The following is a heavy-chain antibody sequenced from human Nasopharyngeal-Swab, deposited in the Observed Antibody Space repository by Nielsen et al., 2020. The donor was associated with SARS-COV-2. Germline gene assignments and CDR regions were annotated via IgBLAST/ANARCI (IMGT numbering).Heavy chain of an antibody. CDR2: IYYSWTT. Sequence: SETLSLTCTVSGASVTRGGYYWSWIRQPPGKGLEGIAYIYYSWTTNHNPSLKSRVTISIDTAKNQFALKVSSVTAADTAVYYCARLTTVVARFDNLGQGTLVTVSS. D-gene: IGHD4-23*01. V-gene: IGHV4-61*08. J-gene: IGHJ4*02. CDR1: GASVTRGGYY. CDR3: ARLTTVVARFDN.